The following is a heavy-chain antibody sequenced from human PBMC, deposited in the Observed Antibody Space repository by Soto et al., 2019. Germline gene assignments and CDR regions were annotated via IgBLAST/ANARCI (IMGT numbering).Heavy chain of an antibody. CDR3: ARDQAYYDFWSGYLQESRHHDYYYYGMDV. D-gene: IGHD3-3*01. CDR2: INAGNGNT. CDR1: GYTFTSYA. Sequence: ASVKVSCKASGYTFTSYAMHWVRQAPGQRLEWMGWINAGNGNTKYSQKFQGRVTITRDTSASTAYMELSSLRSEDTAVYYCARDQAYYDFWSGYLQESRHHDYYYYGMDVWGQGTTVTVSS. V-gene: IGHV1-3*01. J-gene: IGHJ6*02.